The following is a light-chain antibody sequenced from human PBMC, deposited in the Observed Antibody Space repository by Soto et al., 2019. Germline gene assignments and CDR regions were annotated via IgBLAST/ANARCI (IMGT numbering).Light chain of an antibody. CDR1: QSISSY. V-gene: IGKV1-39*01. Sequence: DIQMTQSPSSLSASVGDRVTITCRASQSISSYLNWYQQKPGKAPKLLIYAASSLQSGVPSRFSGSGSGTDFPITISSLQPEECATYYCQQSYSTPPTFGQGTKVEIK. J-gene: IGKJ1*01. CDR2: AAS. CDR3: QQSYSTPPT.